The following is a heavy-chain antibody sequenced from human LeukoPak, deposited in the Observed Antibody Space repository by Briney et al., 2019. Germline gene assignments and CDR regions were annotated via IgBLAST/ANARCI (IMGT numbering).Heavy chain of an antibody. Sequence: GGSLRLSCAASGFTFSSYWMHWVRQAPGKGLVWVSRINTDGSSTSYADSVKGRFTISRDNAKNTLYLQMNSLRAEDTAVYYCARGFRYCSSTSCYTRGVDYWGQGTLVTVSS. J-gene: IGHJ4*02. CDR2: INTDGSST. CDR3: ARGFRYCSSTSCYTRGVDY. CDR1: GFTFSSYW. D-gene: IGHD2-2*02. V-gene: IGHV3-74*01.